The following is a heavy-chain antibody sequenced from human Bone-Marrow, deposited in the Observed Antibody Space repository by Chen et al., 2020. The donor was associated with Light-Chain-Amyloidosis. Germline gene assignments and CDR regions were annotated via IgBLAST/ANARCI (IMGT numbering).Heavy chain of an antibody. CDR1: GFVFTTYG. V-gene: IGHV3-30*02. D-gene: IGHD5-18*01. CDR3: AQLYSYGRPYNH. CDR2: MRFDGSDK. Sequence: VRLVESGGGVVQPGGSLRLSCAASGFVFTTYGFQWVRQAPGKGLEWVALMRFDGSDKYYVDSVKGRFTISRDDSKNTVYLQMSRLRVEDTAMYYCAQLYSYGRPYNHWGQGTLVSVSS. J-gene: IGHJ4*02.